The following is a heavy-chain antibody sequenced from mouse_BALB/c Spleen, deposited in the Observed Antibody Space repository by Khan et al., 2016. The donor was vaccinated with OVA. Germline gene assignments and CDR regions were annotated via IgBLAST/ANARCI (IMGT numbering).Heavy chain of an antibody. J-gene: IGHJ4*01. CDR1: GYSITSDYA. D-gene: IGHD2-13*01. CDR2: ISSTGST. CDR3: ARSIYYSDSYAMDY. Sequence: EVQLQESGPGLVKPSQSLSLTCTVTGYSITSDYAWNWIRQFPGNKLEWMGYISSTGSTSYNPSLKSRISITPDTSKKQFFLQLNSVTTEDTATDYSARSIYYSDSYAMDYWGQGTSVTVAS. V-gene: IGHV3-2*02.